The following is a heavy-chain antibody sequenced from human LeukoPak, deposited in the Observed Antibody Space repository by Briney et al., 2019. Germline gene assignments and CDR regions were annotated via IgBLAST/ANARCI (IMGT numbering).Heavy chain of an antibody. V-gene: IGHV4-39*07. CDR1: GGSISSSSYY. Sequence: SETLSLTCTASGGSISSSSYYWGWIRQPPGKGLEWIGSIYYSGSTYYNPSLKSRVTISVDTSKNQFSLKLSSVTAADTAVYYCARGAGDGYSLWYFDLWGRGTLVTVSS. D-gene: IGHD5-24*01. CDR2: IYYSGST. J-gene: IGHJ2*01. CDR3: ARGAGDGYSLWYFDL.